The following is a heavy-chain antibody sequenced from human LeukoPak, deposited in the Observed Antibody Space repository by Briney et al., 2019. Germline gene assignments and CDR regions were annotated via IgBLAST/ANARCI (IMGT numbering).Heavy chain of an antibody. D-gene: IGHD6-13*01. CDR3: ARADPYGSSWFFDY. CDR1: GGFVTSQEYY. Sequence: TDTLSLTCSVSGGFVTSQEYYWAWIRQPPGRGLEWIGAAFYGGSTYYNPSLKSRATISVDTSKNQFSLKLSSVTAADTAVYYCARADPYGSSWFFDYWGKGTLVTVPS. J-gene: IGHJ4*02. CDR2: AFYGGST. V-gene: IGHV4-39*07.